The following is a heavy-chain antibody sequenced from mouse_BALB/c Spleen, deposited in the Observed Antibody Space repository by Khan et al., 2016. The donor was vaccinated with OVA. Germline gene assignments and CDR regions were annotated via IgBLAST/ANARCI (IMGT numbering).Heavy chain of an antibody. CDR3: ARHGSTSWFGY. CDR1: GYSFTTYY. J-gene: IGHJ3*02. CDR2: IDPFNGGS. Sequence: EVQLQESGPELMKPGASVKISCKASGYSFTTYYIHWVKQSHGKTLEWIGYIDPFNGGSTYNQKFKGKATLTVDKSSSTAYMHLSSLTSEDSAVYYCARHGSTSWFGYWGTGTLVTVSA. V-gene: IGHV1-31*01. D-gene: IGHD1-1*01.